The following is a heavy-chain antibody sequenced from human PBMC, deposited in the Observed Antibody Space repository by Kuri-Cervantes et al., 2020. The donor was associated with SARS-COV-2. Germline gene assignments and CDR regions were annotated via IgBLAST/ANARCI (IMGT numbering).Heavy chain of an antibody. Sequence: SVKASCKASGYTFTSYGISWVRQAPGQGLEWMGRIIPIFGTANYAQKFQGRVTITADASTSTAYMELSSLRSEDMAVYYWAEGAYDYVWGSYRHPPPLLFWGQGTLVTDSS. J-gene: IGHJ4*02. CDR1: GYTFTSYG. CDR3: AEGAYDYVWGSYRHPPPLLF. CDR2: IIPIFGTA. V-gene: IGHV1-69*13. D-gene: IGHD3-16*02.